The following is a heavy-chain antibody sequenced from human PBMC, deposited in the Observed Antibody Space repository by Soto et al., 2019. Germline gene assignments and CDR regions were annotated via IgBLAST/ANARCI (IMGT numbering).Heavy chain of an antibody. D-gene: IGHD1-26*01. CDR2: LIPIFGTA. Sequence: QVQLVQCGAEVKKPGSSVKVSCKASGGTFSSYAISWVRQAPGQGLEWMGGLIPIFGTANYAQKFQGRVTITADKSTSTAYMELSSLRSEDTAVYSCARELPGGYYFDYWGQGTLVTVSS. CDR3: ARELPGGYYFDY. CDR1: GGTFSSYA. J-gene: IGHJ4*02. V-gene: IGHV1-69*06.